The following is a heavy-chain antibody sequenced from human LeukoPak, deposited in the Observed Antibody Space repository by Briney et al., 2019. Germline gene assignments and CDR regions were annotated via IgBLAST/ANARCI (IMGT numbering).Heavy chain of an antibody. CDR2: ISGSGGST. D-gene: IGHD3-22*01. CDR3: AKVITMIVVVTEYYFDY. J-gene: IGHJ4*02. Sequence: GGSLSLSCAASGFTFSSYAMSWVRQAPGKGLEWVAEISGSGGSTYYADSVKGRFTISRDNSKNTLYLQMNSLRAEDTAVYYCAKVITMIVVVTEYYFDYWGQGTLVTVSS. CDR1: GFTFSSYA. V-gene: IGHV3-23*01.